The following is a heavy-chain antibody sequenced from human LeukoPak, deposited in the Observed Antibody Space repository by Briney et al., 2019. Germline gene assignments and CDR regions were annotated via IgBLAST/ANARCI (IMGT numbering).Heavy chain of an antibody. V-gene: IGHV4-59*08. Sequence: PSETLSLTCTVSDGSISSYYWSWIRHPPGKGLEWIGYIYYSGTNYNPSLKSRVIISVDTSKNQFSLILSSVTAADTAVYYCATRPDYKYYFDYWGQGTLVTVSS. CDR1: DGSISSYY. CDR2: IYYSGT. CDR3: ATRPDYKYYFDY. J-gene: IGHJ4*02. D-gene: IGHD4-11*01.